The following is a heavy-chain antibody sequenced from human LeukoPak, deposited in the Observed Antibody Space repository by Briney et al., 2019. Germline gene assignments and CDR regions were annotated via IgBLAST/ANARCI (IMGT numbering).Heavy chain of an antibody. V-gene: IGHV4-30-2*01. Sequence: SQTLSLTCAVSGGSISSGGYSWSWIRQPPGKGLEWIGYIYHSGSTYYNPSLKSRVTISVDRSKNQFSLKLSSVTAADTAVYYCASSREGYSGYDLDYWGQGTLVTLSS. D-gene: IGHD5-12*01. CDR3: ASSREGYSGYDLDY. CDR1: GGSISSGGYS. J-gene: IGHJ4*02. CDR2: IYHSGST.